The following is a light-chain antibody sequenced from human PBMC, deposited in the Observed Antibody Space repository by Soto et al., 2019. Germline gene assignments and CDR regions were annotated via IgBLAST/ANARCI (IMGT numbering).Light chain of an antibody. CDR3: QEYNDYRPST. CDR2: GAS. J-gene: IGKJ4*02. CDR1: QRVSTN. Sequence: IVLTQSPATLSVSPGERATLSCRASQRVSTNFAWYQQRPGQAPRLLIYGASSRATEIPARFSGSGSGTEFTLTITSLQSDDFAVYYCQEYNDYRPSTFGGGTKVDIK. V-gene: IGKV3-15*01.